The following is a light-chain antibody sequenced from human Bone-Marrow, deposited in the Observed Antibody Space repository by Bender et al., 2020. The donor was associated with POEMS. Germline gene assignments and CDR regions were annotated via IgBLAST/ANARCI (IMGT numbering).Light chain of an antibody. Sequence: QSALTQPPSASGSLGQSVTVSCTGSRSDVGRYNYVSWYQQHPGKAPKLLISEVSKRPAGVPDRFSGSKSGNTASLTVSGLQAEDEADYYCSSYAGTSLIFGGGTKLAVL. CDR1: RSDVGRYNY. CDR3: SSYAGTSLI. J-gene: IGLJ2*01. V-gene: IGLV2-8*01. CDR2: EVS.